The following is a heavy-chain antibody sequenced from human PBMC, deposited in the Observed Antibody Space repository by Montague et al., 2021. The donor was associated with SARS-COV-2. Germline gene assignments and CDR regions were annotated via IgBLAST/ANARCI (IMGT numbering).Heavy chain of an antibody. CDR3: ARDGSLRFEILIGPRHYYYGMDV. CDR2: IYYSGYT. Sequence: SETLSLTCTVSTGSLSTYYWSWIRQPPGKGLEWIGYIYYSGYTNYNPSLKSRITISVDTSKSQFSLRLSSVTAADTAVYYCARDGSLRFEILIGPRHYYYGMDVWGQGTTVTVSS. J-gene: IGHJ6*02. V-gene: IGHV4-59*12. CDR1: TGSLSTYY. D-gene: IGHD3-9*01.